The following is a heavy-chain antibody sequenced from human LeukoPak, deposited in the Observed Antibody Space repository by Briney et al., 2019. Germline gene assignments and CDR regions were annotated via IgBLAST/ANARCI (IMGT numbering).Heavy chain of an antibody. D-gene: IGHD1-1*01. CDR1: GFTFSSHG. CDR2: IIPSGHTT. J-gene: IGHJ4*02. V-gene: IGHV3-23*01. CDR3: AKGLERESRLDS. Sequence: GGTLRLSCVASGFTFSSHGMNWVRQAPGKGLEWVSGIIPSGHTTYYADSVRGRFTISRDNSRNTVYLQMNSLRAEDTALYYCAKGLERESRLDSWGQGTLVTVSS.